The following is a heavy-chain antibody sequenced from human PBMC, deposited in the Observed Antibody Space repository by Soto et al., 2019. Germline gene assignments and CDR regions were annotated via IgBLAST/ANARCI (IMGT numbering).Heavy chain of an antibody. J-gene: IGHJ6*02. CDR1: GFTFSSYS. CDR2: ISSSSSTI. D-gene: IGHD6-19*01. V-gene: IGHV3-48*02. Sequence: PGGSLRLSCAASGFTFSSYSMNWVRQAPGKGLEWVSYISSSSSTIYYADSVKGRFTISRDNAKNSLYLQMNSLRDEDTAVYYCAKDLGSGWYGGVGYYGMDVWGQGTTVTVSS. CDR3: AKDLGSGWYGGVGYYGMDV.